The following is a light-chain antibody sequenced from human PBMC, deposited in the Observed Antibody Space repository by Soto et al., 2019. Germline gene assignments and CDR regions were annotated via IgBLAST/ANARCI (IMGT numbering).Light chain of an antibody. J-gene: IGKJ2*01. CDR3: QQRSIWPQT. CDR1: QSVSSY. V-gene: IGKV3-11*01. CDR2: DAS. Sequence: EIVLTQSPATLSLSPGERATLSCRASQSVSSYLAWYQQTPGQAPRLLIYDASNRATGIPARFSGSGSGTDFTLTISSLEPEDFAVYYCQQRSIWPQTFGQGTKLEIK.